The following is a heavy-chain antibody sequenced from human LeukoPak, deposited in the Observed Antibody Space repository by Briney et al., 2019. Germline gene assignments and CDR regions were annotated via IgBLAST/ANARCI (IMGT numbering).Heavy chain of an antibody. Sequence: GRSLRLSCAASGFTFDDYAMHWVRQAPGKGLEWVSGISWNSGSIGYADSVKGRFTISRDNAKNSLYLQMNSLRAEDTALHYCAKGRVVGALDDWGQGTLVTVSS. J-gene: IGHJ4*02. CDR2: ISWNSGSI. V-gene: IGHV3-9*01. CDR1: GFTFDDYA. D-gene: IGHD1-26*01. CDR3: AKGRVVGALDD.